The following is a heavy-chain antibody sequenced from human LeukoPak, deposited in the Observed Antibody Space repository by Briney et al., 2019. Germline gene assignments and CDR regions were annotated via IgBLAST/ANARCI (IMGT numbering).Heavy chain of an antibody. CDR2: IYYSGST. V-gene: IGHV4-39*01. CDR1: SGSISSSSYY. D-gene: IGHD3-3*02. CDR3: ARRASTYYYYYYMDV. Sequence: SETLSLTCTVSSGSISSSSYYWGWIRQPPGKGLEWIGSIYYSGSTYYNPSLKSRVTISVDTSKNQFSPKLSSVTAADTAVYYCARRASTYYYYYYMDVWGKGTTVTISS. J-gene: IGHJ6*03.